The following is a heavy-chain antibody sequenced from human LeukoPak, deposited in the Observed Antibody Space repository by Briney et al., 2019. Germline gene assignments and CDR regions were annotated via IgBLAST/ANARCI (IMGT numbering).Heavy chain of an antibody. CDR2: IYPGDSDT. J-gene: IGHJ4*02. Sequence: GESLKISCKGSGYSFTNYWIGWVRQMPGKGLEWMGIIYPGDSDTRYSPSFQGQVTISTDKSISTAYLQWSSLRASDTAMYYCARPHTLDRYPKYYFDYWGQGTLVTVSS. D-gene: IGHD3-9*01. CDR3: ARPHTLDRYPKYYFDY. V-gene: IGHV5-51*01. CDR1: GYSFTNYW.